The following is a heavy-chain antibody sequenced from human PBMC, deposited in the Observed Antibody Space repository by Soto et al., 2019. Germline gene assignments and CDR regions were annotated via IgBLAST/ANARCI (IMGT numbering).Heavy chain of an antibody. D-gene: IGHD6-13*01. V-gene: IGHV3-11*04. Sequence: PGGSLRLSCAASGFTFSDFYMSWIRQAPGKGLEWISYISSGSTNIFYADSVKGRFTISRDNSKNTLYLQMNSLRAEDTAVYYCAKERGIGYSSSWYTYYYYGMDVWGQGTTVTVSS. J-gene: IGHJ6*02. CDR2: ISSGSTNI. CDR3: AKERGIGYSSSWYTYYYYGMDV. CDR1: GFTFSDFY.